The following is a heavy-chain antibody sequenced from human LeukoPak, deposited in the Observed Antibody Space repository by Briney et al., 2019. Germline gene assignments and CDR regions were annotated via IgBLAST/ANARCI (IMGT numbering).Heavy chain of an antibody. CDR3: ARDSAWIQFND. D-gene: IGHD5-18*01. CDR2: ISPGGDIT. J-gene: IGHJ4*02. V-gene: IGHV3-23*01. Sequence: PGGSLRLSCAGSGFTFSRHGMNWVRQAPGKGLEWVSGISPGGDITYYADSVKGRFSISRDNSKNTVSLQMNSLRAEDTAIYHCARDSAWIQFNDWGQGTLVTVSS. CDR1: GFTFSRHG.